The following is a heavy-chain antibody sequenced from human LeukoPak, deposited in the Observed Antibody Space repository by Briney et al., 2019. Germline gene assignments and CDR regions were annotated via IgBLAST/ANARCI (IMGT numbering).Heavy chain of an antibody. J-gene: IGHJ4*02. D-gene: IGHD4-17*01. CDR1: GFTFSSYS. V-gene: IGHV3-21*01. CDR2: ISSSGSYT. CDR3: ARDSRDYGDYDFDY. Sequence: GGSLRLSCAASGFTFSSYSMNWVRQAPGKGLEWVSAISSSGSYTYYADLVKGRFTISRDNAKNSLYLQMNSLRAEDTAVYYCARDSRDYGDYDFDYWGQGTLVTVSS.